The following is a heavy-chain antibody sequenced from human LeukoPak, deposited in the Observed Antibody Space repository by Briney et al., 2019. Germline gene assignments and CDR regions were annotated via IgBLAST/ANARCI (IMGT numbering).Heavy chain of an antibody. Sequence: SETLSPTCAVSGYSISSGYYWGWIRQPPGKGLEWIGSFYHSGSTYYNPSLKSRVTISVDTSKNQFSLKLSSVTAADTAVYYCARHLSGSRDAFDIWGQGTMVTVSS. CDR2: FYHSGST. V-gene: IGHV4-38-2*01. CDR3: ARHLSGSRDAFDI. J-gene: IGHJ3*02. CDR1: GYSISSGYY. D-gene: IGHD3-3*02.